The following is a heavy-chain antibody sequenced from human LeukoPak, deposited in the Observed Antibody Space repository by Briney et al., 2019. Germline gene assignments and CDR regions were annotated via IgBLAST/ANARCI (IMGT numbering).Heavy chain of an antibody. CDR1: GGSISSSSYY. V-gene: IGHV4-39*07. CDR3: ARGRGNDYHYGSGSHLY. CDR2: IYYSGST. D-gene: IGHD3-10*01. J-gene: IGHJ4*02. Sequence: SETLSLTCTVSGGSISSSSYYWGWIRQPPGKGLEWIGSIYYSGSTYHNPSLKSRVTISLDTSKIQFSLRLSSVTAADTATYYCARGRGNDYHYGSGSHLYWGQGTLVSVSS.